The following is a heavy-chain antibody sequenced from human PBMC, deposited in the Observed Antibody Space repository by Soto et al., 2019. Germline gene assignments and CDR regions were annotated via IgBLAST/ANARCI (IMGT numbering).Heavy chain of an antibody. J-gene: IGHJ5*02. Sequence: SETLSLTCAVSGGSISSSNWWSWVRQPPGKGLEWIGEIYHSGSTNYNPSLKSRVTISVDRSKNQFSLKLSSVTAADTAVYYCARVLIAAAMGGWFDPWGQGTLVTVSS. V-gene: IGHV4-4*02. CDR2: IYHSGST. D-gene: IGHD6-13*01. CDR3: ARVLIAAAMGGWFDP. CDR1: GGSISSSNW.